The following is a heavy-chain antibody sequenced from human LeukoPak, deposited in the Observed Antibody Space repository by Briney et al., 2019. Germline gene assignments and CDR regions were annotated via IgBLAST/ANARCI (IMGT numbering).Heavy chain of an antibody. CDR2: IYTSGST. D-gene: IGHD6-13*01. CDR1: GGSISSYY. Sequence: SETLSLTCTVSGGSISSYYWSWIRQPAGKGLEWIGRIYTSGSTNYNPSLKSRVTMSVDTSKNQFSLKLSSVTAADTAVYYCASDASSSWYGWFDPWGQGTLVTVSS. CDR3: ASDASSSWYGWFDP. V-gene: IGHV4-4*07. J-gene: IGHJ5*02.